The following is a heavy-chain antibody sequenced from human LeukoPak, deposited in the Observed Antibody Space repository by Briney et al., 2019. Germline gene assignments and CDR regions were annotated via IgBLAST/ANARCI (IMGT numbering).Heavy chain of an antibody. CDR2: IFYSGST. D-gene: IGHD3-3*01. J-gene: IGHJ4*02. Sequence: SETLSLTCTVSGGSISSYYWSWIRQPPGKGLEWIGYIFYSGSTNCNPSLKSRVTISVDTSKNQFSLKLSSVTAADTAVYYCARRELTEPYYDFWSGYPFDYWGQGTLVTVSS. V-gene: IGHV4-59*08. CDR3: ARRELTEPYYDFWSGYPFDY. CDR1: GGSISSYY.